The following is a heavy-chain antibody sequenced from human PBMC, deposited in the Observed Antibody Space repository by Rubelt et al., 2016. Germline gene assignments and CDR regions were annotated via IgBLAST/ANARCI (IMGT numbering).Heavy chain of an antibody. V-gene: IGHV3-66*04. CDR1: GFTVTYNY. Sequence: EVQLVESGGGLVQPGGSLRLSCVASGFTVTYNYMTWFRQAPGKGPEWVSVTYRGGSKNYAYACKGRLTFSRDNSKNWWELQMIGWWAEDTAVYYWARLDSSGYYFDYWGQGTLVTVSS. CDR2: TYRGGSK. J-gene: IGHJ4*02. CDR3: ARLDSSGYYFDY. D-gene: IGHD3-22*01.